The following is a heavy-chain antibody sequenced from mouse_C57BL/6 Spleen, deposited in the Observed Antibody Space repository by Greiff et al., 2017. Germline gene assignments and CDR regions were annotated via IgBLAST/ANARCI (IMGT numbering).Heavy chain of an antibody. J-gene: IGHJ4*01. Sequence: VQLQQSGAELARPGASVKLSCKASGYTFTSYGISWVKQRTGQGLEWIGEIYPRSGNTYYNEKFKGKATLTADKSSLTAYMELRSLTSDDSAVYFCASSEDYAMDYWGQGTSVTVSS. CDR1: GYTFTSYG. CDR2: IYPRSGNT. V-gene: IGHV1-81*01. CDR3: ASSEDYAMDY.